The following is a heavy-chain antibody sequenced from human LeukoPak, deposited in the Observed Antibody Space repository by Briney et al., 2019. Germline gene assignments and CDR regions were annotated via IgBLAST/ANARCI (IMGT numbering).Heavy chain of an antibody. V-gene: IGHV4-39*01. Sequence: PSETLSLTCTVSGGSISSSSYCWGWIRQPPGKVLEWIGSIYYSGSTYYNPSLKSLVTISVDTSKNQFSLKLSSVTSADTAVYYCARGSGTYYRGREYNWFDPWGQGTLVTVSS. CDR2: IYYSGST. D-gene: IGHD3-10*01. CDR3: ARGSGTYYRGREYNWFDP. J-gene: IGHJ5*02. CDR1: GGSISSSSYC.